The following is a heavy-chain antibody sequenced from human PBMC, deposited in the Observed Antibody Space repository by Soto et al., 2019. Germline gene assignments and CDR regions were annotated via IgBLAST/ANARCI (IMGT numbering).Heavy chain of an antibody. CDR3: AHRRIRGTAKAFDY. D-gene: IGHD1-20*01. CDR1: GFSLSTSGVG. J-gene: IGHJ4*02. Sequence: QITLKESGPTLVKPTQTLRLTCSFSGFSLSTSGVGVGWIRQPPGKALEWLAIIYWDDDRRYSPSLKNRLTITKDTSKNQVVLTMTNMDPVDTATYYCAHRRIRGTAKAFDYWGQGTLVTVSS. CDR2: IYWDDDR. V-gene: IGHV2-5*02.